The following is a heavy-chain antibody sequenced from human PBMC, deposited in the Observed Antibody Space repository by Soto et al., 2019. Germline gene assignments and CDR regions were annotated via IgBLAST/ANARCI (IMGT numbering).Heavy chain of an antibody. D-gene: IGHD3-16*02. J-gene: IGHJ4*02. V-gene: IGHV3-23*01. CDR1: GFTFSSHA. CDR2: VSASGGGT. CDR3: AKDYDYIWGSYRWWYFDY. Sequence: GGSLRLSCAASGFTFSSHAMSWVRQAPGKGLEWVSTVSASGGGTYYADSVKGRFTISRDNSKNTLYLQMNSLRAEDTAVYYCAKDYDYIWGSYRWWYFDYWGQRTLVTVSS.